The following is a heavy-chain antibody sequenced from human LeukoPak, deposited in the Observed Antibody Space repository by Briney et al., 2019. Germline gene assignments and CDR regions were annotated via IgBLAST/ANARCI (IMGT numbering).Heavy chain of an antibody. CDR1: GGTFSSYA. J-gene: IGHJ6*03. CDR2: IIPIFGTA. V-gene: IGHV1-69*05. D-gene: IGHD2-2*02. Sequence: LRASVKVSCKASGGTFSSYAISWVRQAPGQGLEWMGGIIPIFGTANYAQKFQGRVTITTDESTSTAYMELSSLRSEDTAVYYCARVFRPAAIQPTYYYYYYMDVWGKGTTVTVSS. CDR3: ARVFRPAAIQPTYYYYYYMDV.